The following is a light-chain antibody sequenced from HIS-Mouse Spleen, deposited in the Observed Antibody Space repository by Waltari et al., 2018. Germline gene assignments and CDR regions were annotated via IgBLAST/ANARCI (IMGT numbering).Light chain of an antibody. Sequence: QSALTQPASVSGSPGQSITIPCTGTSSDVGSSNLVSWYQQHPGKAPKLMIYEGSKRPSGVSNRFSGSKSGNTASLTISGLQAEDEADYYCCSYAGSSTVFGGGTKLTVL. CDR2: EGS. CDR1: SSDVGSSNL. V-gene: IGLV2-23*01. CDR3: CSYAGSSTV. J-gene: IGLJ3*02.